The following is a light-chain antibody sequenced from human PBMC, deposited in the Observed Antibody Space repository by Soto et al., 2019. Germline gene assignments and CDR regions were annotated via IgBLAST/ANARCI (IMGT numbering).Light chain of an antibody. CDR2: DVS. CDR1: SSDVGGYNY. CDR3: SSYTSSSTPYVL. Sequence: QSALTQPASVSGSPGQSITISCTGTSSDVGGYNYVSWYHHHPGKAPKLMIYDVSNRPSGVSNRFSGSKSGNTASLTISGLQADDEADYYCSSYTSSSTPYVLFGGGTKVTVL. V-gene: IGLV2-14*03. J-gene: IGLJ2*01.